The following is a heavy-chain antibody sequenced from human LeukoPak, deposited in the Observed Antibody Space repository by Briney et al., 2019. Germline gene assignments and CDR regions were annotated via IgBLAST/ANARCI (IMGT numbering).Heavy chain of an antibody. J-gene: IGHJ5*02. Sequence: SETLSLTCAVYGGSFSGYYWSWIRQPPGKGLEWIGEINHSGSTNYNPSLKSRVTISVDTSKNQFSLKLSSATAADTAVYYCASLYYYDSSGYKWFDPWGQGTLVTASS. D-gene: IGHD3-22*01. CDR1: GGSFSGYY. V-gene: IGHV4-34*01. CDR3: ASLYYYDSSGYKWFDP. CDR2: INHSGST.